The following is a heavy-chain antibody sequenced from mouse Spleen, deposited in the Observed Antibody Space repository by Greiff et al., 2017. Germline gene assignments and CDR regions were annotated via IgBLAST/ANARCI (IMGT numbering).Heavy chain of an antibody. Sequence: VKLQQPGAELVKPGASVKMSCKASGYTFTSYWITWVKQRPGQGLEWIGDIYPGSGSTNYNEKFKSKATLTVDTSSSTAYMQLSSLTSEDSAVYYCARSTGYYGSPYYFDYWGQGTTLTVSS. D-gene: IGHD1-1*01. V-gene: IGHV1-55*01. CDR2: IYPGSGST. J-gene: IGHJ2*01. CDR3: ARSTGYYGSPYYFDY. CDR1: GYTFTSYW.